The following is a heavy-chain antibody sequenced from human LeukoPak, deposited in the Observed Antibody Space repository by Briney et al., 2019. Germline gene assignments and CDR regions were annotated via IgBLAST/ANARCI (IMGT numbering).Heavy chain of an antibody. J-gene: IGHJ5*02. CDR1: GGSISSYY. Sequence: SETLSLTWIVSGGSISSYYWSWIRQPPGKGLEWIGYIYYSGSTTYNPSLKGRVTISVDTSKNQFSLKLSSVTAADTAVYYCAKYVSTGWFDPWGQGTLVTVSS. CDR2: IYYSGST. D-gene: IGHD5/OR15-5a*01. V-gene: IGHV4-59*08. CDR3: AKYVSTGWFDP.